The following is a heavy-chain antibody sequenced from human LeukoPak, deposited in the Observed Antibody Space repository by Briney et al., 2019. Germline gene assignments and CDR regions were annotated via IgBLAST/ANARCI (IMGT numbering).Heavy chain of an antibody. D-gene: IGHD3-10*01. Sequence: GASLQISCKVSGYSFTGYWIGWVRRLPGKGLEWMGIIYPGDSDTRYSPSFQGQVTISADRSINTAYLQWSSLKASDTAMYYCERLIGGGPNYYGMDVWGQGTTVTVPS. CDR2: IYPGDSDT. CDR1: GYSFTGYW. CDR3: ERLIGGGPNYYGMDV. V-gene: IGHV5-51*01. J-gene: IGHJ6*02.